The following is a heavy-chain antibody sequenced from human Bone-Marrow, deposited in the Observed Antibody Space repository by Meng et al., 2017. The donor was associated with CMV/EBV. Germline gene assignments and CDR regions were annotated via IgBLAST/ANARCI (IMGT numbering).Heavy chain of an antibody. CDR1: GPTFTGYY. D-gene: IGHD6-13*01. CDR3: ARSTWYDYFDP. J-gene: IGHJ5*02. V-gene: IGHV1-2*02. Sequence: ASVKVSCKASGPTFTGYYLHWVRQAPGQGPQWLGWVSPNTGATQYAENFQGRVTFSRDTSTTTAYMELTSLTSDDTAVYYCARSTWYDYFDPWGQGTLVTVSS. CDR2: VSPNTGAT.